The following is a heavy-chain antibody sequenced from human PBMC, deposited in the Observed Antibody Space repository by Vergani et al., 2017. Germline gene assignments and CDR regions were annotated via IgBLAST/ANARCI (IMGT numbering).Heavy chain of an antibody. J-gene: IGHJ3*01. Sequence: QVQLQQSGPGLVKPSQTLSLTCAISGDSVSSNSAAWNWIRQSPSRGLEWLGSTYYRSKRYNDYAVSVNSRITINPDTSKNQFSLQLNSVTPEDTVLYYCARERECRSTIFYTGHGAFDVWGQGTMVTVSS. CDR2: TYYRSKRYN. CDR1: GDSVSSNSAA. D-gene: IGHD2-2*02. V-gene: IGHV6-1*01. CDR3: ARERECRSTIFYTGHGAFDV.